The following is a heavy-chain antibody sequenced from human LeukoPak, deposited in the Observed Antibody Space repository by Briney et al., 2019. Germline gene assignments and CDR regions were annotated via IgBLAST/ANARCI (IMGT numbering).Heavy chain of an antibody. D-gene: IGHD2-15*01. J-gene: IGHJ3*02. Sequence: ASVPVSCKASGYTFSSYGLSWVRQAPGKGLDWMGWIRGNNGNTNYAQKLQGRVTMTTDTSTSTAYMELRSLRSDDTAVYYCAKVGGGSWSKDAFDIWGQGTMVTVSS. CDR2: IRGNNGNT. CDR1: GYTFSSYG. V-gene: IGHV1-18*01. CDR3: AKVGGGSWSKDAFDI.